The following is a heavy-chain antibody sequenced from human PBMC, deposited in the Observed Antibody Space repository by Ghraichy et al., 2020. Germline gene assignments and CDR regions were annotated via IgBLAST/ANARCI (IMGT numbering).Heavy chain of an antibody. D-gene: IGHD3-22*01. CDR2: IYYSGST. Sequence: TLSLTCTVSGGSISSSSYYWGWIRQPPGKGLEWIGSIYYSGSTYYNPSLKSRVTISVDTSKNQFSLKLSSVTAADTAVYYCARPDSSGYYYGWFDPWGQGTLVTVSS. J-gene: IGHJ5*02. CDR3: ARPDSSGYYYGWFDP. CDR1: GGSISSSSYY. V-gene: IGHV4-39*01.